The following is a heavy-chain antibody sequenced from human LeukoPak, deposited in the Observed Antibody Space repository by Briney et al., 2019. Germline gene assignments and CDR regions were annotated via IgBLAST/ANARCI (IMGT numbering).Heavy chain of an antibody. Sequence: PSETLSLTCTVSGGSISSYYWSWIRQPPGKGLEWIGYIYYSGSTNYNPSLKSRVTISVDTSKNQFSLKLSSVTAADTAVYYCARRVSGWLVLDYWGQGTLVTVSS. CDR1: GGSISSYY. D-gene: IGHD6-19*01. CDR3: ARRVSGWLVLDY. J-gene: IGHJ4*02. V-gene: IGHV4-59*12. CDR2: IYYSGST.